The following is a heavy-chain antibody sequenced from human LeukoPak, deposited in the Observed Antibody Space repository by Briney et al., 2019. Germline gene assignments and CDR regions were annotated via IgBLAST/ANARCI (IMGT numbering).Heavy chain of an antibody. CDR1: GGSFSGYY. CDR3: ASRNWNGGVDY. CDR2: INHIGST. D-gene: IGHD1-1*01. J-gene: IGHJ4*02. V-gene: IGHV4-34*01. Sequence: SETLSLTCAVYGGSFSGYYWSWIRQPPGKGLEWIGEINHIGSTNYNPSLKSRVTISVDTSKNQCSLKLRSVTAAETAVYYCASRNWNGGVDYWGQGTLVTVSS.